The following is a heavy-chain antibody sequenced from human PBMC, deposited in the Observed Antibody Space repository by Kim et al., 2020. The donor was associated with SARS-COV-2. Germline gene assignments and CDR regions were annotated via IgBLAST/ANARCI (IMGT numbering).Heavy chain of an antibody. CDR1: GGSFSGYY. Sequence: SETLSLTCAVYGGSFSGYYWSWIRQPPGKGLEWIGEINHSGSTNYNPSLKSRVTISVDTSKNQFSLKLSSVTAADPAVYYCARVDYVLELLLDYWGQGTL. CDR2: INHSGST. J-gene: IGHJ4*02. CDR3: ARVDYVLELLLDY. D-gene: IGHD1-26*01. V-gene: IGHV4-34*01.